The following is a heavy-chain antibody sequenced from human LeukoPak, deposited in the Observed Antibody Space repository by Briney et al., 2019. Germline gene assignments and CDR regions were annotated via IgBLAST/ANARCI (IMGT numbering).Heavy chain of an antibody. Sequence: GASVKVSCKASGGTFSGYAISWVRQAPGQGLEWMGGIIPIFGTANYAQKFQGRVTIIADESTSTAYMELSSLRSEDTAVYYCARLDEYRSSSRYYGMDVWGQGTTVTVSS. V-gene: IGHV1-69*13. CDR2: IIPIFGTA. D-gene: IGHD6-6*01. J-gene: IGHJ6*02. CDR1: GGTFSGYA. CDR3: ARLDEYRSSSRYYGMDV.